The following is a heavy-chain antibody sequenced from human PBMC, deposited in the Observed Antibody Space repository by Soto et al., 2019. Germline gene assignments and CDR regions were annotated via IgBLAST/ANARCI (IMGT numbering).Heavy chain of an antibody. Sequence: PSETLSLTCAVSGGSISSSNWWRWVRQPPGKGLEWIGEIYHSGSTNYNPSLKSRVTISVDKSKNQFSLKLSSVTAADTAVYYCTSINCSSTSCYHSYGMDVWGQGTTVTVSS. V-gene: IGHV4-4*02. CDR2: IYHSGST. CDR1: GGSISSSNW. J-gene: IGHJ6*02. D-gene: IGHD2-2*01. CDR3: TSINCSSTSCYHSYGMDV.